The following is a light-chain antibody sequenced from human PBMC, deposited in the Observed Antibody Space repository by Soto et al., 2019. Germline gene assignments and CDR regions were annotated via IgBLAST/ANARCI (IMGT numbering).Light chain of an antibody. CDR3: QQRSIWPRS. CDR2: EAS. V-gene: IGKV3-11*01. CDR1: QNVNNF. Sequence: EIVLTQSPATLSLSPGERATLSCRASQNVNNFVTWYQQKPGQALRLLIYEASRRVSGIPARFSGSGSGTDFTFTISSLEPEDFGIYYCQQRSIWPRSFGQGTRLEI. J-gene: IGKJ1*01.